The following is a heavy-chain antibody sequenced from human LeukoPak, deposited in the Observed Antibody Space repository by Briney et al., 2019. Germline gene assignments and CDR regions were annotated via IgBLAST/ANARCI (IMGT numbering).Heavy chain of an antibody. Sequence: GSLRLSCAASGFTFSSYSMNWVRQATGKGPEWVSYITSSSSTIYYADSVKGRFTISRDNAKNSLYLQMNSLRAEDMAVYYCARVLRVVVIKGDAFDIWGQGTMVTVSS. CDR3: ARVLRVVVIKGDAFDI. J-gene: IGHJ3*02. CDR1: GFTFSSYS. V-gene: IGHV3-48*04. CDR2: ITSSSSTI. D-gene: IGHD3-22*01.